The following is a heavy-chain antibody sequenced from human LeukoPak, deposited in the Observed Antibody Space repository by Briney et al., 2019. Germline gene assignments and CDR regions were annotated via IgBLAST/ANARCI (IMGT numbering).Heavy chain of an antibody. CDR1: GFTFGDYA. V-gene: IGHV3-23*01. D-gene: IGHD1-26*01. J-gene: IGHJ4*02. Sequence: GRSLRLSCTASGFTFGDYAMSWFRQAPGKGLEWVSAISGSGGSTYYADSVKGRFTISRDNSKNTLYLQMNRLRAQDTAVYYCARRIVGAPFYFDYWGQGTLVTASS. CDR3: ARRIVGAPFYFDY. CDR2: ISGSGGST.